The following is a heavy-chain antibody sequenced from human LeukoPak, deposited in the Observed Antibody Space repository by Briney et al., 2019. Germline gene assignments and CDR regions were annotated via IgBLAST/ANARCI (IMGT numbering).Heavy chain of an antibody. CDR1: GFTLRSYG. V-gene: IGHV3-30*18. J-gene: IGHJ3*02. D-gene: IGHD3-16*01. CDR3: AKDRPEWGGEEAFDI. CDR2: ISSDGRNK. Sequence: GRSLRLSCAASGFTLRSYGIHWVRQAPGKGLEWVAVISSDGRNKYYADSVKGRFTISRDNSKNTLYLQMNSLRAEDTAVYYCAKDRPEWGGEEAFDIWGRGTMVTVSS.